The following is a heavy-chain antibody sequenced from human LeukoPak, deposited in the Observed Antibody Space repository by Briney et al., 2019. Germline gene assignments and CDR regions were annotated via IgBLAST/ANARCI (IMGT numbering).Heavy chain of an antibody. CDR1: GGSISSSSYY. D-gene: IGHD2-21*02. V-gene: IGHV4-39*07. J-gene: IGHJ4*02. CDR2: IYYSGST. Sequence: SETLSLTCTVSGGSISSSSYYWGWIRQPPGKGLAWIGSIYYSGSTYYNPSLKSRVTISVDTSKNQFSLKLSSVTAADTAVYYCAREAYCGADCYSGFDYWGQGTLVTVSS. CDR3: AREAYCGADCYSGFDY.